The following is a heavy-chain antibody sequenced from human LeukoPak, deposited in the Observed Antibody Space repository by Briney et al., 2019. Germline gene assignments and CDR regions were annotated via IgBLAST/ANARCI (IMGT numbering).Heavy chain of an antibody. D-gene: IGHD4-11*01. Sequence: GSVKVSCKASGFTFTSYGFSWVRQAPGQGLEWMGWISAYNGDTKYAQKFLGRVTMTMDTSTNTVYMELMSLRYDDTAMYDCARIRNYHLQEAVDIWGQGTMVTVSS. CDR1: GFTFTSYG. V-gene: IGHV1-18*01. CDR3: ARIRNYHLQEAVDI. CDR2: ISAYNGDT. J-gene: IGHJ3*02.